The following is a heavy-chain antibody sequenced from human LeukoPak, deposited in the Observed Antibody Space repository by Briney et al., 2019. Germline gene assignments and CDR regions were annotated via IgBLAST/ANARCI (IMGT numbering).Heavy chain of an antibody. J-gene: IGHJ5*02. CDR2: IYYSGST. CDR1: GGSISSSSYY. V-gene: IGHV4-39*07. Sequence: PSETLSLTCTVSGGSISSSSYYWGWIRQPPGKGLEWIGSIYYSGSTYYNPSLKSRVTISVDTSKNQFSLKLSSVTAADTAVYYCARVYSYGTWFDPWGQGTLVTVSS. D-gene: IGHD5-18*01. CDR3: ARVYSYGTWFDP.